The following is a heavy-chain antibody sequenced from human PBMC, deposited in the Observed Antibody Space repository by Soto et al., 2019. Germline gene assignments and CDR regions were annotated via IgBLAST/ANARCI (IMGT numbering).Heavy chain of an antibody. Sequence: GGSLRLSCAASGFTFSSYAMHWVRQAPGKGLEWVAVISYDGSNKYYADSVKGRFTISRDNSKNTLYLQMNSLRAEDTAVYYCARDNSAYDFWSGYWKHNWFDPWGQGTRVTVSS. D-gene: IGHD3-3*01. CDR1: GFTFSSYA. CDR2: ISYDGSNK. CDR3: ARDNSAYDFWSGYWKHNWFDP. J-gene: IGHJ5*02. V-gene: IGHV3-30-3*01.